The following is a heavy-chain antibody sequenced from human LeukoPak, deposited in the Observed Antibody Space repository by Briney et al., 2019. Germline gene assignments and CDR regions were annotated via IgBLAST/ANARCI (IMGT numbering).Heavy chain of an antibody. Sequence: ASVKVSCKVSGYTFTELSMHWVRQAPGKGLEWMGGFDPEDGETIYAQKFQGRVTMTEDTSTDTAYMELSSLRSEDTAVYYCTISSWQRGDYWGQGTLVTVSS. CDR2: FDPEDGET. D-gene: IGHD6-13*01. V-gene: IGHV1-24*01. J-gene: IGHJ4*02. CDR3: TISSWQRGDY. CDR1: GYTFTELS.